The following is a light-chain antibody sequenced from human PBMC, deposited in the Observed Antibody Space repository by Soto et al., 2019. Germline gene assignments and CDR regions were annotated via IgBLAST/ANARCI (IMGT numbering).Light chain of an antibody. J-gene: IGLJ1*01. CDR1: RSNIGAGFD. CDR2: GNT. Sequence: QSVLTQPPSVSGAPGQRVTISCTGTRSNIGAGFDVHWYQQLPGTAPKLLIYGNTNRPSGVPDRFSGSKSGTSASLAITGLQAEDEADYYCQSFDGSLSGYVFGTGTKLTVL. V-gene: IGLV1-40*01. CDR3: QSFDGSLSGYV.